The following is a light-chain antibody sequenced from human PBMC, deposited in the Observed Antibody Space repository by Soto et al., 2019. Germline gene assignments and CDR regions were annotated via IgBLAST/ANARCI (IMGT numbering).Light chain of an antibody. CDR3: SSFATSGTTVI. V-gene: IGLV2-14*01. CDR2: EVT. Sequence: QSALTQPASVSGSPGQSITISCTGTNNDVGAYPYVSWYQQHPGTAPKLIIYEVTNRPSGISDRFSGSKSGNTASLTISGLQAEDESEYYSSSFATSGTTVIFGGGTKVTVL. CDR1: NNDVGAYPY. J-gene: IGLJ2*01.